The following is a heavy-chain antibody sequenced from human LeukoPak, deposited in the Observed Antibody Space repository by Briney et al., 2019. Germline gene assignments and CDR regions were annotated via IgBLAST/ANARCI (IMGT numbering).Heavy chain of an antibody. CDR1: GGSISSYY. CDR3: AREGGKAYCYYYGMDV. J-gene: IGHJ6*02. V-gene: IGHV4-59*01. Sequence: SETLSLTCTVSGGSISSYYWSWIRQPPGKGLEWIGYIYYSGSTNYNPSLKSRVTISVDTSKNQFSLKLSSVIAADTAVYYCAREGGKAYCYYYGMDVWGQGTTVTVSS. D-gene: IGHD4-23*01. CDR2: IYYSGST.